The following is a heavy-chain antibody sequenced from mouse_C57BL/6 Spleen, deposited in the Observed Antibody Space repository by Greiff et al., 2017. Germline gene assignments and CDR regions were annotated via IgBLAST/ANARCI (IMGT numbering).Heavy chain of an antibody. Sequence: EVKLVESGGDLVKPGGSLKLSCAASGFTFSSYGMSWVRQTPDKRLEWVATISSGGSYTYYPDSVKGRFTISRDNAKNTLYLQMSSLKSEDTAMYYCARHPDYAMDYWGQGTSVTVSS. CDR1: GFTFSSYG. V-gene: IGHV5-6*02. J-gene: IGHJ4*01. CDR2: ISSGGSYT. CDR3: ARHPDYAMDY.